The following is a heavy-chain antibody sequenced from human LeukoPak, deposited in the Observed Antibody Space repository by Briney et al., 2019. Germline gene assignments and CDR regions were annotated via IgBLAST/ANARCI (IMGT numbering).Heavy chain of an antibody. D-gene: IGHD6-19*01. V-gene: IGHV3-30-3*01. Sequence: GGSLRLSCAASGFTFSSYAMHWVRQAPGKGLEWVAVISYDGSSKYFADSVKGRSTISRDTSKNTLYLQMNSLRAEDTAVYYCARANRPFHSSGWYKDYWGQGTLVTVSS. CDR3: ARANRPFHSSGWYKDY. CDR2: ISYDGSSK. CDR1: GFTFSSYA. J-gene: IGHJ4*02.